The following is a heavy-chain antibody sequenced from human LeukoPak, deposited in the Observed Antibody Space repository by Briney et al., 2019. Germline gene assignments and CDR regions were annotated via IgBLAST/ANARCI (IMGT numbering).Heavy chain of an antibody. CDR2: ISAYNGNT. D-gene: IGHD3-10*01. V-gene: IGHV1-18*01. CDR3: ARGRELLWFGEPYNWFDP. CDR1: GYTFTSYG. J-gene: IGHJ5*02. Sequence: ASVKVSCKASGYTFTSYGISWVRQAPGQGLEWMGWISAYNGNTNYAQKLQGRVTMTTDTSTSTAYMELSRLRSDDTAVYYCARGRELLWFGEPYNWFDPWGQGTLVTVSS.